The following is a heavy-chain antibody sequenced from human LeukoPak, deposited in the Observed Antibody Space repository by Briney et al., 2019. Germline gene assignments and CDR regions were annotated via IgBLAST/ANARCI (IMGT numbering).Heavy chain of an antibody. Sequence: PGRSLRLSCAASGFTFSTYAMHWVRQAPGKGLEWVAFISYDGSIEYYADSVKGRFTISRDNSKNTLYLQMNSLRAEDTAVYYCARAHVGSWYHTIDYWGQGTLVTVSS. J-gene: IGHJ4*02. CDR1: GFTFSTYA. V-gene: IGHV3-30-3*01. CDR3: ARAHVGSWYHTIDY. CDR2: ISYDGSIE. D-gene: IGHD6-13*01.